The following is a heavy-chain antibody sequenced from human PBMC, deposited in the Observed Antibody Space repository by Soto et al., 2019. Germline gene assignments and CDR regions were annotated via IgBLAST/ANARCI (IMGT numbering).Heavy chain of an antibody. CDR3: AKSLWDTSGWKTDY. J-gene: IGHJ4*02. CDR1: GDSISSLY. D-gene: IGHD6-19*01. V-gene: IGHV4-59*01. Sequence: QVQLQESGPGLVKPSETLSLTCTVSGDSISSLYWSWIRQPPGKGLEWIGYIYYSGSINYNPSLKSRVTISVDPSKNQFSLRLSSVTAADTAVYYCAKSLWDTSGWKTDYWGQGTRVTVSS. CDR2: IYYSGSI.